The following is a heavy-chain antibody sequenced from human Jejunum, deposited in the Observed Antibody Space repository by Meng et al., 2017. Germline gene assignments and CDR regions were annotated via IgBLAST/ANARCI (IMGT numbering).Heavy chain of an antibody. CDR3: ARDHMGSLDY. V-gene: IGHV4-61*08. CDR2: AST. Sequence: VQLQESGPGLVRPSETLSLICTVSGGPVSRAGYQWGWIRQPPGKGLEWIGYASTNYNPSLKSRVTISLDTSRNQFSLSLSSVTAADTAVYYCARDHMGSLDYWGQGILVTVSS. D-gene: IGHD1-26*01. CDR1: GGPVSRAGYQ. J-gene: IGHJ4*02.